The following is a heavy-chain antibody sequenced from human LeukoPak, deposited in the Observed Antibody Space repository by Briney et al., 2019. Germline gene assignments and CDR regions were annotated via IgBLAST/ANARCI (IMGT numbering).Heavy chain of an antibody. J-gene: IGHJ6*03. V-gene: IGHV3-7*01. D-gene: IGHD3-10*01. Sequence: GGSLRLSCVASGFTFSSYWMSWVRQAPGKGLEGVANIKQDGSEKNYVDSVKGRFTISRDNSKNTLYLQMNSLRAEDTAVYYCAKDRGGGSGIYYMDVWGKGTTVTISS. CDR3: AKDRGGGSGIYYMDV. CDR2: IKQDGSEK. CDR1: GFTFSSYW.